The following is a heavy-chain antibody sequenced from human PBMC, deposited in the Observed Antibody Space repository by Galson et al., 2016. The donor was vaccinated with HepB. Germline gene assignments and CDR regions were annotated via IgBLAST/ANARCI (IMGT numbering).Heavy chain of an antibody. CDR3: AHMGSSSSWHFDV. CDR1: EFSLRSSGVG. D-gene: IGHD6-13*01. Sequence: PALVKPTQTLTLTCACSEFSLRSSGVGVGWIRQPPGKALEWLALIFWDDDKRYSPSLKSRLTITMDTFNNQVVLTLTNVGPVDTATYFCAHMGSSSSWHFDVWGQGTTVTVSS. J-gene: IGHJ6*02. V-gene: IGHV2-5*02. CDR2: IFWDDDK.